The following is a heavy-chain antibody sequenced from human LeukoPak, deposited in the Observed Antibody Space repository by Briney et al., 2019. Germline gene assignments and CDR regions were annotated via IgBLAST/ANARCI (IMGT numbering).Heavy chain of an antibody. CDR2: VYYTGNL. D-gene: IGHD6-13*01. J-gene: IGHJ4*02. CDR3: ARGSAPGTGPPSLDS. V-gene: IGHV4-59*01. Sequence: SETLSLTCSVSGGSIGKYHWTWIRQPPGKRLEWLGYVYYTGNLNYNPSLERRVSLSIDTSKNQFSLSLSSVTAADTAVYYCARGSAPGTGPPSLDSWGQGTLVTVSS. CDR1: GGSIGKYH.